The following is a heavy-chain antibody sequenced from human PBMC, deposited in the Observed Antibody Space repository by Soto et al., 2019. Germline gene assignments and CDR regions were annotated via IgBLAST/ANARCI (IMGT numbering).Heavy chain of an antibody. V-gene: IGHV4-59*08. CDR2: IYYSGSP. CDR3: AGGRDDYNGWYLDL. Sequence: QVQLQESGPGLVKPSETLSLTCTVSGGSISSHYRTWIRQSPGKGLEWLGYIYYSGSPNYNPSLEGRVTIPEDTSKNQFSLQLASVTAADTAVYYCAGGRDDYNGWYLDLWGRGTLVTVSS. CDR1: GGSISSHY. D-gene: IGHD4-4*01. J-gene: IGHJ2*01.